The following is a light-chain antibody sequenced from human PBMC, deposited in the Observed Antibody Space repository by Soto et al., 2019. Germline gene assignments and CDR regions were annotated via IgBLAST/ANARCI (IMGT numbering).Light chain of an antibody. Sequence: EIVLTQSPGTVSLSPGERATLSCRASQSVSSRNLAWYRQIRGQAPSLLIFGASNRATGIPDRFSGSGSGTDFTLTISRLEPEDCAVYYSLRYGDSPPAYTFGQGTKLEIK. CDR1: QSVSSRN. CDR2: GAS. J-gene: IGKJ2*01. CDR3: LRYGDSPPAYT. V-gene: IGKV3-20*01.